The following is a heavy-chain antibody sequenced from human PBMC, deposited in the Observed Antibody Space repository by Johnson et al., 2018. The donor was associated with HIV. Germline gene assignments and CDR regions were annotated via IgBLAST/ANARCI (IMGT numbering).Heavy chain of an antibody. V-gene: IGHV3-30*02. Sequence: QVQLVESGGVVVQPGGSLRLSCAASGFTFDDYAMHWVRQAPGKGLEWVAFIRYDGSNTYDADSVRGRFTISRDNAKNSLYLQMNSLRAEDTAVYYCARDFTAVYCGGDCYAFDIWGQGTMVSVSS. J-gene: IGHJ3*02. CDR3: ARDFTAVYCGGDCYAFDI. D-gene: IGHD2-21*02. CDR1: GFTFDDYA. CDR2: IRYDGSNT.